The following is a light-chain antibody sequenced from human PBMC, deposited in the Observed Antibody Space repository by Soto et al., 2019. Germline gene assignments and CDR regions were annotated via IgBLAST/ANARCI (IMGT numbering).Light chain of an antibody. Sequence: EIVLTQSPGTLSLSPGERATLSCRASQSVSNTYLAWYQQKPGQTPRLLIYGASSRATGIPDRFSGSGSGTDFTLTISRLEPEDFAVYYCQQRSKWPPEVTFGQGTRLEIK. J-gene: IGKJ5*01. V-gene: IGKV3D-20*02. CDR1: QSVSNTY. CDR2: GAS. CDR3: QQRSKWPPEVT.